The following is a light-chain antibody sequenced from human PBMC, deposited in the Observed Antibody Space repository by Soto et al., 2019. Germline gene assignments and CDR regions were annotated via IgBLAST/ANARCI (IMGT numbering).Light chain of an antibody. CDR2: GAS. V-gene: IGKV3-20*01. J-gene: IGKJ1*01. CDR1: QSVSSSY. CDR3: QQYGSSPWT. Sequence: EIVLTQSPGTLSLSPGERATFSCRASQSVSSSYLAWYQQKPGQAPRLLIYGASSRATGIPDRFSGSGSGTDFTFTISRLEPEDLAVYYCQQYGSSPWTFGQGTKGEIK.